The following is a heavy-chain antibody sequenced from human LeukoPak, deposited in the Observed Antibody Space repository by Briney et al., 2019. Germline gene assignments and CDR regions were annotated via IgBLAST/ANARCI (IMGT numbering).Heavy chain of an antibody. CDR2: IASDGSST. V-gene: IGHV3-74*01. D-gene: IGHD1-26*01. CDR1: GFTFSSYW. J-gene: IGHJ3*02. CDR3: AKAQVGAILHAFDI. Sequence: GSLRLSCAASGFTFSSYWMNWVRQAPGKGLVWVSRIASDGSSTTYADSVKGRFSISRDNAKNTPYLQMNSLRVEDTAVYYCAKAQVGAILHAFDIWGQGTMVTVSS.